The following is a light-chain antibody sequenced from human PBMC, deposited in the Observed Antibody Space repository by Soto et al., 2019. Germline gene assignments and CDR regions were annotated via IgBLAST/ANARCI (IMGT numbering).Light chain of an antibody. CDR3: QQLDSYPRT. CDR1: QGISSY. Sequence: VIWMTQSPSLLSASTGDRVTISCRMSQGISSYLAWYQLKPGKAPKLLISIASSLQSGVPSRFSGSGSGTEFTLTISSLQPEDFATYYCQQLDSYPRTFGQGTKVDIK. J-gene: IGKJ1*01. V-gene: IGKV1D-8*03. CDR2: IAS.